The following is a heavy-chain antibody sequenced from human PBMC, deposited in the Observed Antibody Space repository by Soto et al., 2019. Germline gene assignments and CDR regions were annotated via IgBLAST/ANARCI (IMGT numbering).Heavy chain of an antibody. D-gene: IGHD1-26*01. CDR1: GCTSLNYF. V-gene: IGHV3-74*01. CDR3: ARAPEYPKSGGLDY. CDR2: INSDGSLT. J-gene: IGHJ4*02. Sequence: EVQLVESGGGLVQPGRSLRLSCAASGCTSLNYFMHWVRQAPGKGLVWVSRINSDGSLTTYADSVKGRFTISRDNAKNTLYLQMNSLTAEDTAVYYCARAPEYPKSGGLDYWGRGTLVTVSS.